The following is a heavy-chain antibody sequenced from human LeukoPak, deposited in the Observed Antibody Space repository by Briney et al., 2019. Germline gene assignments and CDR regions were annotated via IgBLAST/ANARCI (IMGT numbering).Heavy chain of an antibody. Sequence: PSETLSLTCAVYGGSFSGYYWSWIRQPPGKGLEWIGEINHSGSTNYNPSLKSRVTISVDTSKNQFSLKLSSVTAADTAVYYCAREPEIFAAFDPWGQGTLVTVSS. V-gene: IGHV4-34*01. CDR3: AREPEIFAAFDP. CDR1: GGSFSGYY. D-gene: IGHD3-9*01. J-gene: IGHJ5*02. CDR2: INHSGST.